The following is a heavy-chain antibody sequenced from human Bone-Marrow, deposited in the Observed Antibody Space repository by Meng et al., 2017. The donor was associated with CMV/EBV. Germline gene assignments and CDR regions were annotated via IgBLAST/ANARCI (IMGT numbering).Heavy chain of an antibody. CDR1: YRFTGYW. CDR3: ARALTYCSTTSCYMKY. D-gene: IGHD2-2*02. Sequence: YRFTGYWIGWVRRMRGKGLEWLGIIYPADSDTRYSPSFQGQVTISADKSINTAYLQWSTLKASDTAMYYCARALTYCSTTSCYMKYWGQGALVTVSS. J-gene: IGHJ4*02. CDR2: IYPADSDT. V-gene: IGHV5-51*01.